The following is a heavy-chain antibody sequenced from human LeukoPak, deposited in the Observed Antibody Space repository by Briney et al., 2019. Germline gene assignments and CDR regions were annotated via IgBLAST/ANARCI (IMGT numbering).Heavy chain of an antibody. J-gene: IGHJ5*02. CDR3: ATDFFKLGERWLQFGWFDP. CDR1: GYTLTELS. D-gene: IGHD5-24*01. Sequence: ASVKVSCKVSGYTLTELSMHWVRQAPGKGLEWMGGFDPEDGETIYAQKFQGRVTMTEDTSTDTAYMELGSLRSEDTAVYYCATDFFKLGERWLQFGWFDPWGQGTLVTVSS. CDR2: FDPEDGET. V-gene: IGHV1-24*01.